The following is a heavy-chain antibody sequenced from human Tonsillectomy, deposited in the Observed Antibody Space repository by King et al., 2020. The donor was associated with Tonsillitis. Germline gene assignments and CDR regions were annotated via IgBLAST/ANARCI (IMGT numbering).Heavy chain of an antibody. D-gene: IGHD6-6*01. CDR1: GFTFSNYA. CDR3: ARDGPSSLDY. Sequence: QLVQSGGGVVQPGRSLRLSCVASGFTFSNYAMHWVRQAPGKGLEGGAFIWYVGTNEYFADSVKGRFSISRDNSKNTLYLQIDSLRAEDTAVYYCARDGPSSLDYWGQGTLATVSS. V-gene: IGHV3-33*08. CDR2: IWYVGTNE. J-gene: IGHJ4*02.